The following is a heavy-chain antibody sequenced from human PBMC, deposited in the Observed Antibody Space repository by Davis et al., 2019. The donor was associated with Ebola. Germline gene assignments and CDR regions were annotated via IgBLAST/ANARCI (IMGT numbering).Heavy chain of an antibody. CDR1: GFTFSSYG. J-gene: IGHJ4*02. D-gene: IGHD3-16*01. Sequence: GESLKISCAASGFTFSSYGMHWVRQAPGKGLEGVAVISYDGSNKYYADSLKGRFTISRDNSKNTLYLQMNSLRAEDTAVYYCARDSRRQGLILHYWGQGTLVTVSS. V-gene: IGHV3-30*03. CDR3: ARDSRRQGLILHY. CDR2: ISYDGSNK.